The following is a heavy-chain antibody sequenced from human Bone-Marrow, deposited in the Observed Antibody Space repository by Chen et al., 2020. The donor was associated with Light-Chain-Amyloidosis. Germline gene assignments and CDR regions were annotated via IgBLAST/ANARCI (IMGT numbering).Heavy chain of an antibody. CDR2: SSGSGGSR. V-gene: IGHV3-23*04. CDR3: AKDISYDDILPGYPADAFDI. D-gene: IGHD3-9*01. CDR1: GLAFGSFA. J-gene: IGHJ3*02. Sequence: EVQLVESGGGLLQRGGSLRLSCAASGLAFGSFAMGWVRQAPGKGLEWVSTSSGSGGSRYYGDSVKGRLTISRDNSKNALFLQMNSLRAEDTAVYYCAKDISYDDILPGYPADAFDIWGQGTMVTVSS.